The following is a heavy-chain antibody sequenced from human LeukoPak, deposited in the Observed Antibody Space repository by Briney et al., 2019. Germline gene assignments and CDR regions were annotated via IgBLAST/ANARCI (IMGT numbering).Heavy chain of an antibody. V-gene: IGHV3-23*01. Sequence: GGSLRLSCAASGFTFSSYAMSWVRQAPGKGLEWVSAISGSGGSTYYADSVKGRFTISRDNSKNTLYLQMNSLRAEDTAVYYCATGPPGWFYYYYGMGVWGQGTTVTVSS. CDR3: ATGPPGWFYYYYGMGV. CDR2: ISGSGGST. CDR1: GFTFSSYA. J-gene: IGHJ6*02. D-gene: IGHD6-19*01.